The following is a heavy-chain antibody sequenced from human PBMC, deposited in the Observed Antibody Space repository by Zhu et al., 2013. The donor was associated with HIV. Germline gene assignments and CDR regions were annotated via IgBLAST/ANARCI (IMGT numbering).Heavy chain of an antibody. J-gene: IGHJ1*01. Sequence: QVQLVQSGAEVKKPGASVKVSCKASGYTFTSYDINWVRQATGQGLEWMGWMNPNSGNTGYAQKFQGRVTITRNTSISTAYMELSSLKSDDTAVYYCARSRTLEEAEYSALGQGTLVIVSS. D-gene: IGHD1-1*01. V-gene: IGHV1-8*03. CDR2: MNPNSGNT. CDR1: GYTFTSYD. CDR3: ARSRTLEEAEYSA.